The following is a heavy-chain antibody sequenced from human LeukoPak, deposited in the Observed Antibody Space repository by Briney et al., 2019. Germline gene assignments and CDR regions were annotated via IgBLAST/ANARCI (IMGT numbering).Heavy chain of an antibody. CDR3: ARERSSGYFSYYYYGMDV. V-gene: IGHV3-53*01. Sequence: PGGSLRLSCAASGFTVSSNYMSWVRQAPGKGLEWVSVIYSGGSTYYADSVKGRFTISRDNSKNTLYLQMNSLRAEDTAVYYCARERSSGYFSYYYYGMDVWGQGTTVTVSS. CDR2: IYSGGST. CDR1: GFTVSSNY. J-gene: IGHJ6*02. D-gene: IGHD3-22*01.